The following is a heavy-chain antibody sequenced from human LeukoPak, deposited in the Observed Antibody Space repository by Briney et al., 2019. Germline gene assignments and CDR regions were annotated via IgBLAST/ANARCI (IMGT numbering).Heavy chain of an antibody. CDR3: ARDRMSKAPHPDY. Sequence: PGGSLRLSCAASGFTFSSYWMSWVRQAPGKGLEWVANIKQDGSEKYYVDSVKGRFTISRDNAKNSLYLQMNSLRAEDTAVYYCARDRMSKAPHPDYWGQGTLVTVSS. CDR1: GFTFSSYW. CDR2: IKQDGSEK. V-gene: IGHV3-7*01. J-gene: IGHJ4*02.